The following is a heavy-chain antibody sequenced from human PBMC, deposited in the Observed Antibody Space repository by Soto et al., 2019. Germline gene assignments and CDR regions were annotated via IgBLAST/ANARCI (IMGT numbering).Heavy chain of an antibody. CDR1: GFTFDDYT. D-gene: IGHD2-15*01. CDR3: AKDIVVAESRNYYYYGMDV. V-gene: IGHV3-43*01. CDR2: ISWDGGST. Sequence: GSLRLSCAASGFTFDDYTMHWVRQAPGKGLEWVSLISWDGGSTYYADSVKGRFTISRDNSKNSLYLQMNSLRTEDTALYYCAKDIVVAESRNYYYYGMDVWGQGTTVTVSS. J-gene: IGHJ6*02.